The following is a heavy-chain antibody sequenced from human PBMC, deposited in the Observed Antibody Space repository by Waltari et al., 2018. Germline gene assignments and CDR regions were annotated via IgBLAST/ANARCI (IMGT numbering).Heavy chain of an antibody. CDR1: GGSICRSSYY. CDR3: ARGFGSATTSRFDP. J-gene: IGHJ5*02. D-gene: IGHD5-12*01. CDR2: MDYSGRT. Sequence: QLQLQESGPGLVKPPETLSLTCTVSGGSICRSSYYMGWLSEPPEKGLEWVASMDYSGRTYYNPSLKSRVTIAVDTSKNQFSLEVRSVTAADTAVYYCARGFGSATTSRFDPWGQGIVVTVSS. V-gene: IGHV4-39*07.